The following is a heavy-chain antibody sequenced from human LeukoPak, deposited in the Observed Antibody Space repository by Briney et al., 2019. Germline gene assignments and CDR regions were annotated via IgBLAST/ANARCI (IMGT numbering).Heavy chain of an antibody. CDR1: EFTISSYD. J-gene: IGHJ4*02. D-gene: IGHD1-26*01. CDR3: AKRLSWVKGSHDYFDY. Sequence: GGSLRLSCAASEFTISSYDMHWVRQPTGKGLEWVSAIGTAGDPYHAGSVKGRFTISRDNSKNTLYLQMNSLRAEDTAVYYCAKRLSWVKGSHDYFDYWGQGTLVTVSS. V-gene: IGHV3-13*05. CDR2: IGTAGDP.